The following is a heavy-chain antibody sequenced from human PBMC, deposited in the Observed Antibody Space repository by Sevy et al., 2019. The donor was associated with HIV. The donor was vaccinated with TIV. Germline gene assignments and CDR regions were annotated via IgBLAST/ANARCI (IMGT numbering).Heavy chain of an antibody. CDR3: ARVHPDEHYFDY. CDR2: ISSSSSTI. J-gene: IGHJ4*02. CDR1: GFTFSSYS. Sequence: GGSLRLSCAASGFTFSSYSMNWVRQAPGKWLEWVSYISSSSSTIYYADSVKGRFTISRDNAKNSLYLQMNSLRDEDMAVYYCARVHPDEHYFDYWGQGTLVTVSS. V-gene: IGHV3-48*02.